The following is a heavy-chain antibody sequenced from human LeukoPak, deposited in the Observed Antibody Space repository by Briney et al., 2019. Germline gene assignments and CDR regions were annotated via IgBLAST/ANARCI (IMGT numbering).Heavy chain of an antibody. V-gene: IGHV4-61*02. J-gene: IGHJ4*02. Sequence: SDTLSLTCTVCGGSISSGSYSWSWIRQPGGKGLEWIGRIYTSGSTNYNRSLKSRVTISVDTSKNQFTLKLSSVTAADTAVYYCASTAYSGSYLVWADYWGQGTLVTVSS. CDR1: GGSISSGSYS. D-gene: IGHD1-26*01. CDR3: ASTAYSGSYLVWADY. CDR2: IYTSGST.